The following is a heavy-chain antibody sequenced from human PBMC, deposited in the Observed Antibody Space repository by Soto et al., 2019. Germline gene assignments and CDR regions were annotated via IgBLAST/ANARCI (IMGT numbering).Heavy chain of an antibody. CDR2: IYYSGST. CDR3: ARLVKTYYYDSSGYEANYYYGMDV. D-gene: IGHD3-22*01. CDR1: GGSISSYY. V-gene: IGHV4-59*01. Sequence: SETLSLTCTVSGGSISSYYWSWIRQPPGKGLEWIGYIYYSGSTNYNPSLKSRVTISVDTSKNQFSLKLSSVTAADTAVYYCARLVKTYYYDSSGYEANYYYGMDVWGQGNTVT. J-gene: IGHJ6*02.